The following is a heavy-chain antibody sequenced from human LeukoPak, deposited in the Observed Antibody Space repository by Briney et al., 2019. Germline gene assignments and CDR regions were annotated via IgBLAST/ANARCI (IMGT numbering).Heavy chain of an antibody. CDR2: ISYDGSNK. V-gene: IGHV3-30*04. CDR3: ARDRLLWFGELLALAGLDAFDI. CDR1: GFTFSSYA. Sequence: GRSLRLSCAASGFTFSSYAMHWVRQAPGKGLEWVAVISYDGSNKYYADSVKGRFTISRDNSKNTLYLQMNSLRAEDTAVYYCARDRLLWFGELLALAGLDAFDIWGQRTMVTVSS. D-gene: IGHD3-10*01. J-gene: IGHJ3*02.